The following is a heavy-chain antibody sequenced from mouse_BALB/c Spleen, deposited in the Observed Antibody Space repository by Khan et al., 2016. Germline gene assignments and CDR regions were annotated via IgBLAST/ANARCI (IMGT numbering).Heavy chain of an antibody. CDR1: GFDFSRYW. J-gene: IGHJ1*01. CDR2: INPDSRPI. V-gene: IGHV4-1*02. CDR3: ASTFWYFDV. Sequence: EVKLLESGGGLVQPGGSLKLSCAASGFDFSRYWMSWVRQAPGNGLEWLGEINPDSRPINSTPSLPDKFLISRDNAKNTLYLQMSKVRSEDTALYYCASTFWYFDVWGAGTTVTVSS.